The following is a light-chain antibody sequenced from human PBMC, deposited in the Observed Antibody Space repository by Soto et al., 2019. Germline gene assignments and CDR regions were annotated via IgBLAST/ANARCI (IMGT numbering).Light chain of an antibody. Sequence: EIVLTQSPGTLSLSPGERATLSCRASQSVSSSYLAWYQQKPGQAPRLLIYGASSRATGIPDRFSGSGSGTDFTLTSSRLEPEDFAVYYCQRYGSSLYTFGQGTKLESK. CDR3: QRYGSSLYT. J-gene: IGKJ2*01. V-gene: IGKV3-20*01. CDR2: GAS. CDR1: QSVSSSY.